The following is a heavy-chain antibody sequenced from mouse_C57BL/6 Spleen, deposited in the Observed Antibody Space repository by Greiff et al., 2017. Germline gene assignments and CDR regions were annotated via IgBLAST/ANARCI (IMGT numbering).Heavy chain of an antibody. D-gene: IGHD1-1*01. Sequence: QVQLQQPGAELVKPGASVKMSCKASGYTFTSYWITWVKQRPGQGLEWIGDIYPGSGSTNYNEKFKSKATLTVDTSSSTAYMQLSSLTSEDSAVYYCARGLITTVVATDFDYWGQGTTLTVSS. CDR3: ARGLITTVVATDFDY. V-gene: IGHV1-55*01. J-gene: IGHJ2*01. CDR2: IYPGSGST. CDR1: GYTFTSYW.